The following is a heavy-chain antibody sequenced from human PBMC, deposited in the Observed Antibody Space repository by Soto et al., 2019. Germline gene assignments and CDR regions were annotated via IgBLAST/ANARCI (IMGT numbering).Heavy chain of an antibody. V-gene: IGHV1-46*01. CDR3: ARGLIAAAGTKNNWFDP. Sequence: ASVKVSCKASGYTFTSYYMHWVRQAPGQGLEWMGIINPSGGSTSYAQKFQGRVTMTRDTSTSTVYMELSSLRSEDTAVYYCARGLIAAAGTKNNWFDPWGQGTLVTVSS. D-gene: IGHD6-13*01. CDR1: GYTFTSYY. CDR2: INPSGGST. J-gene: IGHJ5*02.